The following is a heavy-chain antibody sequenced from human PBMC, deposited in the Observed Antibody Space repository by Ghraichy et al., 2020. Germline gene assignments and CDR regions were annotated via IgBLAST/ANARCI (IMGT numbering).Heavy chain of an antibody. J-gene: IGHJ4*02. CDR3: ATESAGDYDSSGYYYECGY. Sequence: LSLTCAASGFTFSSYAMSWVRQAPGKGLEWVSAISGSGGSTYYADSVKGRFTISRDNSKNTLYLQMNSLRAEDTAVYYCATESAGDYDSSGYYYECGYWGQGTLVTVSS. CDR2: ISGSGGST. V-gene: IGHV3-23*01. CDR1: GFTFSSYA. D-gene: IGHD3-22*01.